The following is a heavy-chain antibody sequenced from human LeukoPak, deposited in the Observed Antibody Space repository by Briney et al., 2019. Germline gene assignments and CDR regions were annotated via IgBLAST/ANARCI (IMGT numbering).Heavy chain of an antibody. D-gene: IGHD3-22*01. Sequence: ASVKVSCKASGYTFTSYGISWVRQAPGQGLEWMGWISAYNGNTNYAQKLQGRVTMTTDTSTSTAYMELRSLRSDDTAVYYCARGSPDYNYDSSGYSAPDYWGQGTLVTVSS. CDR2: ISAYNGNT. CDR1: GYTFTSYG. J-gene: IGHJ4*02. CDR3: ARGSPDYNYDSSGYSAPDY. V-gene: IGHV1-18*01.